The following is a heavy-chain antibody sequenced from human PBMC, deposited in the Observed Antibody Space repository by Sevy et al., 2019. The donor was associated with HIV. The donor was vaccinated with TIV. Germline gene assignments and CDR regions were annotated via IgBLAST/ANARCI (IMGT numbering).Heavy chain of an antibody. CDR2: INPKSGGT. J-gene: IGHJ4*02. V-gene: IGHV1-2*02. Sequence: ASVKVSCKPSGYTFSGYYIHWVRQAPGQGLEWMGWINPKSGGTNYAQKFQGRVTMTRDTSISTAYMELSRLRSDETAVYYWARGGESLPYGGGDCYPDYWGQGTLVTVSS. CDR3: ARGGESLPYGGGDCYPDY. CDR1: GYTFSGYY. D-gene: IGHD2-21*02.